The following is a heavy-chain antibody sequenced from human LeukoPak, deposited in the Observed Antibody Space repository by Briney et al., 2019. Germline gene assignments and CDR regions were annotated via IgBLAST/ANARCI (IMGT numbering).Heavy chain of an antibody. CDR2: IYPYDSDT. V-gene: IGHV5-51*01. Sequence: GESLKISFKSSAXGFTAYWIGWVRQMPGKGLEWMGIIYPYDSDTRYGPSLQGHFTISADKSISTAYLQWSSLKASDTAIYYCASGVSSSYFEHWGQGTLVTVSS. CDR1: AXGFTAYW. CDR3: ASGVSSSYFEH. D-gene: IGHD6-6*01. J-gene: IGHJ4*02.